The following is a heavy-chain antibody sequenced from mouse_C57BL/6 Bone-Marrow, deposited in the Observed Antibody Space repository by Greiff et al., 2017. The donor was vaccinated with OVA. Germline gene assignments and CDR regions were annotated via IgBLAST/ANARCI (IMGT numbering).Heavy chain of an antibody. Sequence: VQLKESGPGLVKPSQSLSLTCSVTGYSITSGYYWNWIRQFPGNKLEWMGYISYDGSNNYNPSLKNRISITRDTSKNQFFLKLNSVTTEDTATYYCARDLGFFDYWGQGTTLTVSS. CDR1: GYSITSGYY. CDR3: ARDLGFFDY. V-gene: IGHV3-6*01. CDR2: ISYDGSN. J-gene: IGHJ2*01.